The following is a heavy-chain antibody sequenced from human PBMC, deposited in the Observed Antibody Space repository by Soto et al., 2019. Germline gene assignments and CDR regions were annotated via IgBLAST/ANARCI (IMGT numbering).Heavy chain of an antibody. D-gene: IGHD3-10*01. J-gene: IGHJ6*02. Sequence: SETLSLTCTVSGGSISSYYWSWIRQPPGKGLEWIGYIYYSGSTNCNPSLKSRVTISVDTSTRTAYMELKSLRSDDTAVYYCAREGYYSGSGSYSPPRYYGMDVWGQGTTVTVSS. V-gene: IGHV4-59*01. CDR3: AREGYYSGSGSYSPPRYYGMDV. CDR2: IYYSGST. CDR1: GGSISSYY.